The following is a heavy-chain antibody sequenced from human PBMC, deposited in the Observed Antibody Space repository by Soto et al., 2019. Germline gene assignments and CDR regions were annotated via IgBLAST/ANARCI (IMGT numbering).Heavy chain of an antibody. CDR3: ARGYYDDWSGYSGCYS. Sequence: EVHLLESGGGLVQPGETLRLSCAASGFTFSSYAMSWVRQAPGKGLEWVSTISGSSGGTYYADSVKGHFTISRDNTKNSLYLQLITLTTADTATSLSARGYYDDWSGYSGCYSWGQGTLVIV. CDR1: GFTFSSYA. J-gene: IGHJ4*02. V-gene: IGHV3-23*01. D-gene: IGHD3-3*01. CDR2: ISGSSGGT.